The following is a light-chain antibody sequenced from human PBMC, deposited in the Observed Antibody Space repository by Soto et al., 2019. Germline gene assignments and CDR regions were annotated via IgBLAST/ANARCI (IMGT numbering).Light chain of an antibody. Sequence: QSALTQPPCASGSPGQSVTISCTGTSSDVGGYNYVSWYQQPPGKAPKLMIYEVSKRPSGVPDRFSGSRSGNTASLTVSGLQAEDEADYYCSSYAGTHNLVFGGGTQLTVL. J-gene: IGLJ2*01. CDR3: SSYAGTHNLV. CDR1: SSDVGGYNY. CDR2: EVS. V-gene: IGLV2-8*01.